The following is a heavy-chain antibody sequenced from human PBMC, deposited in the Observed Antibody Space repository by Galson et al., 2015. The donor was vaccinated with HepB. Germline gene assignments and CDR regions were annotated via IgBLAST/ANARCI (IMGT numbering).Heavy chain of an antibody. CDR1: GGAFSSYA. CDR3: ASGVAAAGTGTQVRGWLNWFDP. Sequence: SVKVSCKASGGAFSSYAISWVRQAPGQGLEWMGGIIPIFGTANYAQKFQGRVTITADESTSTAYMELSSLRSEDTAVYYCASGVAAAGTGTQVRGWLNWFDPWGQGTLVTVSS. CDR2: IIPIFGTA. J-gene: IGHJ5*02. D-gene: IGHD6-13*01. V-gene: IGHV1-69*13.